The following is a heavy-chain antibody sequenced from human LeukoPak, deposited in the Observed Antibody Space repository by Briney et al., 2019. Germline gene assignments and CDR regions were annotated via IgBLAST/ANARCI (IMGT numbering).Heavy chain of an antibody. J-gene: IGHJ2*01. CDR3: AKVFQTYYDSSRWYFDL. V-gene: IGHV3-23*01. CDR2: ISGSGGST. D-gene: IGHD3-22*01. Sequence: PGGSLRLSCAASGFTFSSYAMSWVRQAPGKGLEWVSAISGSGGSTYYADSVKGRFTISRDNSKNTLYLQMNSLRAEDTAVYYCAKVFQTYYDSSRWYFDLWGRGTLVTVSS. CDR1: GFTFSSYA.